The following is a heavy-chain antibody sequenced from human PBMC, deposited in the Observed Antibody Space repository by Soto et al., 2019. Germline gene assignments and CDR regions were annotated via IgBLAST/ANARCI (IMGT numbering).Heavy chain of an antibody. Sequence: PGESLKISSQGSGYSFTSYWIGWVRQMPGKGLEWMGIIYPGDSDTRYSPSFQGQVTISADKSISTAYLQWSSLKASDTAMYYCARQSHSSSGYYYYYGMDVWGQGTTVTVSS. J-gene: IGHJ6*02. CDR1: GYSFTSYW. D-gene: IGHD6-6*01. CDR3: ARQSHSSSGYYYYYGMDV. CDR2: IYPGDSDT. V-gene: IGHV5-51*01.